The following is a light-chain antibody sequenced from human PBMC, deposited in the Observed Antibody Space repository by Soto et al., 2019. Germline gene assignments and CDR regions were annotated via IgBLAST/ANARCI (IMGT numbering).Light chain of an antibody. V-gene: IGKV3-20*01. CDR2: ETS. J-gene: IGKJ1*01. Sequence: EIVLTQSPGTLSLSPGERATLSCRASQSVNSNYLDWYQQKPGQAPRLLMYETSTRATGIPDRFSGSGSGTDFTLTISRLEPEDFAVYFCQQFGTSPLWTFGQGTKVEMK. CDR1: QSVNSNY. CDR3: QQFGTSPLWT.